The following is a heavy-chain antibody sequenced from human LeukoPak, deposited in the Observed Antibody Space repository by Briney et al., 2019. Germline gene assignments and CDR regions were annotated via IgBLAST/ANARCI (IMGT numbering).Heavy chain of an antibody. CDR1: GFTFSSYA. Sequence: GGSLRLSCAASGFTFSSYAMSWVRQDPGKGLEWVSAISGSGGSTYYADSVKGRFTISRDNSKNTLYLQMNSLRAEDTAVYYCAKHKMDIVVVPAAKQATFYYYGMDVWGQGTTVTVSS. J-gene: IGHJ6*02. D-gene: IGHD2-2*03. V-gene: IGHV3-23*01. CDR3: AKHKMDIVVVPAAKQATFYYYGMDV. CDR2: ISGSGGST.